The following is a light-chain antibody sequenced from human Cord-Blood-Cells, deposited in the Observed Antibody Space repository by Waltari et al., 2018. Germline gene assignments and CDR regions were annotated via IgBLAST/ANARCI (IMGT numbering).Light chain of an antibody. CDR1: QGISSY. J-gene: IGKJ1*01. Sequence: AIRMTQSPSSFSASTGDRVTITCRARQGISSYLAWYQKKPGKAPKLLLYAASTLQSGVPSRCSGSGSGTDFTLTISCLQSEDFATYYCQQYYSYPRTFGQGTKVEIK. V-gene: IGKV1-8*01. CDR3: QQYYSYPRT. CDR2: AAS.